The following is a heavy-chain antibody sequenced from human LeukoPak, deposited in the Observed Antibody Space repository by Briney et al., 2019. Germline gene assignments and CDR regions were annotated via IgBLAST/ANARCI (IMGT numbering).Heavy chain of an antibody. J-gene: IGHJ6*02. CDR3: ARHGQVVVAATLDYYGMDV. CDR1: GYSFTSYW. V-gene: IGHV5-51*01. CDR2: IYPGDSDT. D-gene: IGHD2-15*01. Sequence: GESLKISCKGSGYSFTSYWIGWVRQMPGKGLEWMGIIYPGDSDTRYSPSFQGQVTISADKSISTAYLQWSSLKASDTAMYYCARHGQVVVAATLDYYGMDVWGQGTTVTVSS.